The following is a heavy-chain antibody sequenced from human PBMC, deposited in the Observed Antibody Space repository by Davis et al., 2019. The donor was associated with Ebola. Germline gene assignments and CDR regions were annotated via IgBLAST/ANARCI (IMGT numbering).Heavy chain of an antibody. Sequence: PGGSLRLSCRGSGYIFTTYWIGWVRQMPGKGLEWMGIIYPGDSDTRYSPSFQAQVTISADKSISTAYLQWSSLRASDTAMYYCARPKNGDYDYWGQGTLVTVSS. CDR1: GYIFTTYW. J-gene: IGHJ4*02. CDR3: ARPKNGDYDY. V-gene: IGHV5-51*01. CDR2: IYPGDSDT. D-gene: IGHD4-17*01.